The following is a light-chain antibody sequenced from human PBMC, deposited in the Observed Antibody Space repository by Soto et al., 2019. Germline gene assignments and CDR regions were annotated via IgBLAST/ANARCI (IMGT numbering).Light chain of an antibody. Sequence: EIVLTQSPGTLSLSPGERATLSCRASQSVSSSYLAWYQQKPGQAPRLLIYGASSRATGIPDRFSGSGSGTDLTLTISRLEPEDFAVYYCQQYGSSTVFGPGTKVDIK. V-gene: IGKV3-20*01. J-gene: IGKJ3*01. CDR3: QQYGSSTV. CDR2: GAS. CDR1: QSVSSSY.